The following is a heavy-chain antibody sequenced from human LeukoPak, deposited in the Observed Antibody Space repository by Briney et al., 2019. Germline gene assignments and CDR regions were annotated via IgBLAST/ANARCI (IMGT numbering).Heavy chain of an antibody. Sequence: SQTLSLTCTVSGGSISSGGYYWSWIRQPPGKGLEWIGYIYHSGSTYYNPSLKSRVTISVDRSKNQFSLKLSSVTAADTAVYYCARTDYYGSINWFDPWGQGTLVTVSS. D-gene: IGHD3-10*01. J-gene: IGHJ5*02. CDR2: IYHSGST. V-gene: IGHV4-30-2*01. CDR1: GGSISSGGYY. CDR3: ARTDYYGSINWFDP.